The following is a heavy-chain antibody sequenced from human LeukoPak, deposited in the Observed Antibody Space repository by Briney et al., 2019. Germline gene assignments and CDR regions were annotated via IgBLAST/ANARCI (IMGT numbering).Heavy chain of an antibody. D-gene: IGHD4-17*01. CDR2: INPSGGGT. Sequence: ASVNVSCKASGYTFTTYYMHWVRQAPGQGLVWMGLINPSGGGTRYAQKFQGRVTMTTDTSTSTAYMELRSLRSDDTAVYYCARDKKISTVTPNWFDPWGQGTLVTVSS. CDR1: GYTFTTYY. J-gene: IGHJ5*02. CDR3: ARDKKISTVTPNWFDP. V-gene: IGHV1-46*01.